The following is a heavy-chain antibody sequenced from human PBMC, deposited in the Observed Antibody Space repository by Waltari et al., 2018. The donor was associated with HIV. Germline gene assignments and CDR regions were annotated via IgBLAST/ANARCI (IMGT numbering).Heavy chain of an antibody. CDR2: INDYNDDT. D-gene: IGHD1-1*01. V-gene: IGHV1-18*01. CDR1: GFDFYTYG. Sequence: QIQLLQSGAEVKKPGASVRVYCKPPGFDFYTYGVNWVRQAPGQGLAWVGWINDYNDDTRYAQSLQGRLTLTRDTSTATVYMELKSLRSDDTAVYYGAREGWEHFDYWGQGSLVTVSS. J-gene: IGHJ4*02. CDR3: AREGWEHFDY.